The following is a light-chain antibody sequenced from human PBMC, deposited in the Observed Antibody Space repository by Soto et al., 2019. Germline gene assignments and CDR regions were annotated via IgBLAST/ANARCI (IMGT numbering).Light chain of an antibody. Sequence: QSVRTQPASVSGSPGQSITISCTGTSSDVGGYNYVSWYQQHPGKAPKLMIYDVSNRPSGVSNRFSGSKSGNTASLTISGLQAEDEADYYCSSYTSSRTLVFGTGTKVTVL. CDR1: SSDVGGYNY. V-gene: IGLV2-14*01. CDR3: SSYTSSRTLV. J-gene: IGLJ1*01. CDR2: DVS.